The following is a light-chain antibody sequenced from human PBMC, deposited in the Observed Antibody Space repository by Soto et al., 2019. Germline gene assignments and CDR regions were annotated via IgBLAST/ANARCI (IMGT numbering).Light chain of an antibody. CDR3: QQHYSLPYT. J-gene: IGKJ2*01. V-gene: IGKV1-33*01. Sequence: IEMSQSPSSLSASVGYRVTITCQASQGICQDLNWYQQKPGKAPKLLMYDASNLETGVPSRFSGSGSETDFTFTISSLQPEDIATYDCQQHYSLPYTFGQGTMRAI. CDR1: QGICQD. CDR2: DAS.